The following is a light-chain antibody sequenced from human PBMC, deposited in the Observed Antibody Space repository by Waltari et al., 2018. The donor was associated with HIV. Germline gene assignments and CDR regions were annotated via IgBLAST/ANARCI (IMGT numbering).Light chain of an antibody. CDR1: HTFSNN. CDR2: GAS. V-gene: IGKV3-15*01. Sequence: EKVLTQSQANPSVSPGERVTLSRRASHTFSNNLAWYQQKAGQAPRLLIHGASTRAPGLAARFSGTGSGTEFTLTITSLQSADFAVYYCQQYYDWPRTFGQGTKV. CDR3: QQYYDWPRT. J-gene: IGKJ1*01.